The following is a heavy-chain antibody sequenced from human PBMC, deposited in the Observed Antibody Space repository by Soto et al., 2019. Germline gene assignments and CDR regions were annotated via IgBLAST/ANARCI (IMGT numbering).Heavy chain of an antibody. V-gene: IGHV4-34*01. CDR2: INHSGST. Sequence: SETLSLTCAVYGGSFSGYYWSWIRQPPWKGLEWIGEINHSGSTNYNPSVKSRVTISVDTSKNQFSLKLSSVTAADTAVYYCASTMTDDGDYYYYGMDVWGQGTTVTVSS. J-gene: IGHJ6*02. D-gene: IGHD3-22*01. CDR3: ASTMTDDGDYYYYGMDV. CDR1: GGSFSGYY.